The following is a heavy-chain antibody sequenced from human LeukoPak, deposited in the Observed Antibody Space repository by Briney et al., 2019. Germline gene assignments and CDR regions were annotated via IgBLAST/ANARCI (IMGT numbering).Heavy chain of an antibody. CDR3: AKEGDSSGHCGDFDI. D-gene: IGHD3-22*01. CDR1: GFTFSSCP. V-gene: IGHV3-30*04. J-gene: IGHJ3*02. Sequence: GGSLRLSCAASGFTFSSCPMHWVRQAPGKGLEWVAGVSYVGSGTYYADSVKGRFPISRDNSQNTLFLQMNSLRAEDTAIYYCAKEGDSSGHCGDFDIWGQGTMVTVSS. CDR2: VSYVGSGT.